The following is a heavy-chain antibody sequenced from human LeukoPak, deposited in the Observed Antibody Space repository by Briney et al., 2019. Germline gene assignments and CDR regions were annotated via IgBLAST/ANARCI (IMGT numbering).Heavy chain of an antibody. CDR1: GFTVSSNY. J-gene: IGHJ1*01. CDR3: ARGYSSSWYGEYFQH. V-gene: IGHV3-53*01. CDR2: IYSGGST. Sequence: PGGSLRLSCAASGFTVSSNYMSWVRQAPGKGLGWVSVIYSGGSTYYADSVKGRFTISRDNSKNTLYLRMNSLRAEDTAVYYCARGYSSSWYGEYFQHWGQGTLVTVSS. D-gene: IGHD6-13*01.